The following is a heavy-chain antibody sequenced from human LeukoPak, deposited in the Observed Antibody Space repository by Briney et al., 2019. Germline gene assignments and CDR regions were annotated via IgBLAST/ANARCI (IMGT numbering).Heavy chain of an antibody. Sequence: SVKVSCKASGGTFSSYAISWVRQAPGQGLEWMGRIIPILGIANYAQKFQGRVTITADKSTSTAYMELSSLRSEDTAVYYCARDPGVVPAANYYYYGMDVWGQGTTATVSS. CDR2: IIPILGIA. CDR3: ARDPGVVPAANYYYYGMDV. D-gene: IGHD2-2*01. V-gene: IGHV1-69*04. J-gene: IGHJ6*02. CDR1: GGTFSSYA.